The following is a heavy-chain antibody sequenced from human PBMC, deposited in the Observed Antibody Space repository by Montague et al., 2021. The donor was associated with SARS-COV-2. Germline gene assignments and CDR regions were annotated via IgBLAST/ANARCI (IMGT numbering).Heavy chain of an antibody. V-gene: IGHV3-33*01. CDR1: GFTFSSYG. J-gene: IGHJ4*02. CDR3: AREAEIFGVVISPLFY. CDR2: IWYDGSNK. D-gene: IGHD3-3*01. Sequence: SRRLSCAASGFTFSSYGMHWVRQAPGKGLEWVAVIWYDGSNKYYADSVKGRFTISRDNSKNTLYLQMNSLRAEDTAVYYCAREAEIFGVVISPLFYWGQGTRDPVAP.